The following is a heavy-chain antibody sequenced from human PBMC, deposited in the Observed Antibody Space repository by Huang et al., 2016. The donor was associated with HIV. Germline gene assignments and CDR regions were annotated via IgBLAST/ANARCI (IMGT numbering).Heavy chain of an antibody. Sequence: QVQLVESGGGVVQPGGSLRLSCAASGFTFSSYGMHWVRQATVKGIEGVAVIRYDGSNKYYADSVRGRFTISRDNSKNTLYLQMNSLRAEDTAVYYCAKGSMANAFDIWGQGTMVTVSS. J-gene: IGHJ3*02. CDR1: GFTFSSYG. V-gene: IGHV3-30*02. CDR3: AKGSMANAFDI. D-gene: IGHD3-10*01. CDR2: IRYDGSNK.